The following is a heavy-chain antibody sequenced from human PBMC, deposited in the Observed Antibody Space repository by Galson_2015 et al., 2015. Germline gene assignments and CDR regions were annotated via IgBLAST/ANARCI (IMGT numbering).Heavy chain of an antibody. D-gene: IGHD3-10*01. CDR3: ARAPFVVRGVTGYYYYGMDV. J-gene: IGHJ6*02. V-gene: IGHV4-31*03. Sequence: TLSLTCSVSGGSISSGGYYWSWIRQHPGKGLEWIGNIFYSGNTYYNPSLKSRVTISVDTSKTQFSLKLSSVTAADTAVYYCARAPFVVRGVTGYYYYGMDVWGQGTMVTVSS. CDR1: GGSISSGGYY. CDR2: IFYSGNT.